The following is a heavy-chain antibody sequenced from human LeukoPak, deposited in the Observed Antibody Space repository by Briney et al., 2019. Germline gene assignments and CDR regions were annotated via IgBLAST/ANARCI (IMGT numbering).Heavy chain of an antibody. D-gene: IGHD5-12*01. CDR1: GGSFSGYY. CDR3: ARAPRWGRGYSGYNQGTTFGY. Sequence: PSETLSLTCAVYGGSFSGYYWSWIRQPPGKGLEWIGEINHSGSTNYNPSLKSRVTISVDTSKNQFSLKLSSVTAADTAVYYCARAPRWGRGYSGYNQGTTFGYWGQGTLVTVSS. CDR2: INHSGST. J-gene: IGHJ4*02. V-gene: IGHV4-34*01.